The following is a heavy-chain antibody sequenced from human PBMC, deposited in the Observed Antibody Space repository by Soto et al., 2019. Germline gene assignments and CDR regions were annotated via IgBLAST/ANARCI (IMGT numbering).Heavy chain of an antibody. CDR1: GFSFSTYA. J-gene: IGHJ5*02. Sequence: EVQLLESGGGLVQPGGSLRLSCAASGFSFSTYAMSWFRQAPGKGLEWVSGISAGGGNTFYADSVRGRFTISRDNSKNTLDLQLSGLRAEDPALYYRANHSGYELLSWFDPWGQGTLVTASS. D-gene: IGHD2-2*01. CDR3: ANHSGYELLSWFDP. V-gene: IGHV3-23*01. CDR2: ISAGGGNT.